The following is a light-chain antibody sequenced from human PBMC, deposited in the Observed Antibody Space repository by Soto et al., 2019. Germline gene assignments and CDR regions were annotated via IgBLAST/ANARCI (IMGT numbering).Light chain of an antibody. V-gene: IGKV1-5*01. Sequence: DIQMTQSPSTLSASVGDRVIITCRASESISSWLAWYQQKPGKAPKFLIYDASNLESGVPSRFSGSGSGTEFTLTISSLQPDDFATYYCQQYNSFSTWTFGQGTKVDNK. CDR3: QQYNSFSTWT. J-gene: IGKJ1*01. CDR1: ESISSW. CDR2: DAS.